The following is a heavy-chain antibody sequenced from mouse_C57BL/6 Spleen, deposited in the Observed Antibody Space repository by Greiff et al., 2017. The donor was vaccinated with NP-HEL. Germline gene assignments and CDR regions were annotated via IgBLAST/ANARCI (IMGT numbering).Heavy chain of an antibody. V-gene: IGHV1-19*01. J-gene: IGHJ4*01. CDR3: ARGTTAHYYYAMDY. Sequence: DVQLQESGPVLVKPGASVKMSCKASGYTFTDYYMNWVKQSHGKSLEWIGVINPYNGGTSYNQKFKGKATLTVDKSSSTAYMELNSLTSEDSAVYYCARGTTAHYYYAMDYWGQGTSVTVSS. D-gene: IGHD1-2*01. CDR2: INPYNGGT. CDR1: GYTFTDYY.